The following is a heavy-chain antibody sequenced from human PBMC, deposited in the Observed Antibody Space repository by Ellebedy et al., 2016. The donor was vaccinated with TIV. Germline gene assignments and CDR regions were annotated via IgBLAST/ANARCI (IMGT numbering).Heavy chain of an antibody. V-gene: IGHV3-53*01. Sequence: GGSLRLSCAASGFTVSSNYMSWVRQAPGKGLEWVSVIYSGGSTYYADSVKGRFTISRDNSKNTLYLQMNSLRAEDTAVYYCARTLYGIRGFRRMDVWGQGTTVTVSS. CDR2: IYSGGST. CDR3: ARTLYGIRGFRRMDV. J-gene: IGHJ6*02. CDR1: GFTVSSNY. D-gene: IGHD3-10*01.